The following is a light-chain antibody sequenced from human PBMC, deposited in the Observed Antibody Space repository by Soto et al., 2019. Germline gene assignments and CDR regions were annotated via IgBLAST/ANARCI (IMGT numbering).Light chain of an antibody. CDR1: QSISSG. V-gene: IGKV1-5*01. J-gene: IGKJ4*01. CDR2: DAS. Sequence: DIQMTQSPSTLSASVGGRVSITWRASQSISSGLAWYQQKPGKAPKLLIYDASILERGVPSRFSGSGSGTEFTLTITSLQPEDFAAYYCQQLYTYPLTFGGGTKVDIK. CDR3: QQLYTYPLT.